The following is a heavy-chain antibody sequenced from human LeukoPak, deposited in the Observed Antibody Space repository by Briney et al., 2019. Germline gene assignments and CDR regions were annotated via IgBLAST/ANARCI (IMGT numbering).Heavy chain of an antibody. CDR3: ARDSSSWSEVESNWFDP. J-gene: IGHJ5*02. Sequence: GGSLRLSCAASGLTFSNYGMHWVRQAPGKGLEWVAVIWYDGSNKYYADSVKGRFTISRDNSKNTLYLQMNSLRAEDTAVYYCARDSSSWSEVESNWFDPWGQGTLATVSS. D-gene: IGHD6-13*01. V-gene: IGHV3-33*01. CDR2: IWYDGSNK. CDR1: GLTFSNYG.